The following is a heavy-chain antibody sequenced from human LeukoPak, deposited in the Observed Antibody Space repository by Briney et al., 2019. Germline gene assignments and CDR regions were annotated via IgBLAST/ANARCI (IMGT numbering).Heavy chain of an antibody. Sequence: GGSLRLSCSASAFTFSSDWMTWVRQAPGKGLEWVATIKEDGSDKYYVDSVRGRFTISRDNAENSLYLQMNSLRAEDTALYYCVRDGIRDIPGIITIRYDYWGQGTLVTVSS. CDR2: IKEDGSDK. J-gene: IGHJ4*02. CDR3: VRDGIRDIPGIITIRYDY. V-gene: IGHV3-7*05. CDR1: AFTFSSDW. D-gene: IGHD3-10*01.